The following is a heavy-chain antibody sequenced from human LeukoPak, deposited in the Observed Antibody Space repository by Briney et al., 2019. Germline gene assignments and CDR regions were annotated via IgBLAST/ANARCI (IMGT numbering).Heavy chain of an antibody. Sequence: ASVKVSCKASGYNFRNYDINWVRQATGQGLAWMGWMNPNSGNTGYAEKFQGRVTLTMYTSISTAYMEIGSLRSEDTAVYYCARAEVSSDSFYHHGMDVWGQGTTVTVSS. D-gene: IGHD2/OR15-2a*01. CDR1: GYNFRNYD. J-gene: IGHJ6*02. CDR3: ARAEVSSDSFYHHGMDV. CDR2: MNPNSGNT. V-gene: IGHV1-8*01.